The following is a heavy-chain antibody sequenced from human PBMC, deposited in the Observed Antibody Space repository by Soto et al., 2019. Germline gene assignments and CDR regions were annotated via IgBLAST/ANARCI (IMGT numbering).Heavy chain of an antibody. Sequence: QVQLVQSGAELKKPGASVKVSCKASGHTFSNYDMNWVRQATGQGPEWIGWVNPNNGDTGYAQKFQGRVTLTTDISTTTAYMELTSLRSEDMAIYYCAKVSRKGSAIDFDYWGQGTLITVSS. CDR2: VNPNNGDT. CDR3: AKVSRKGSAIDFDY. J-gene: IGHJ4*02. CDR1: GHTFSNYD. D-gene: IGHD3-10*01. V-gene: IGHV1-8*01.